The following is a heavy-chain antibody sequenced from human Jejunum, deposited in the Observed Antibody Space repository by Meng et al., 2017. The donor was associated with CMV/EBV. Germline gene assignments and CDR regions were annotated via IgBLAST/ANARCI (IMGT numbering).Heavy chain of an antibody. V-gene: IGHV4-39*07. D-gene: IGHD1-7*01. CDR1: GGSIRSSSFY. Sequence: SGGSIRSSSFYGGWVRQLPGGGLEWFGSIFFDGTTYYNPSLRSRVTISIDTSKNQFSLRLSSVTAADTAVYFCARRNNWNYEIDYWGQGTLVTVSS. CDR2: IFFDGTT. J-gene: IGHJ4*02. CDR3: ARRNNWNYEIDY.